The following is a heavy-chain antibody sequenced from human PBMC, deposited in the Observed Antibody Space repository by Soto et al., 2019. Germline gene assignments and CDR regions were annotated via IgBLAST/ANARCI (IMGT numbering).Heavy chain of an antibody. Sequence: GGSLRLSCAASGFTFSSYGIHWVRQAPGKGLEWVAAISYDGSNEHYADSVKGRFTVSRDNAQNSLFLLMNSLRAEDTAVYYCARDRDWAFDYWGRGTLVTVS. J-gene: IGHJ4*02. V-gene: IGHV3-30*03. CDR3: ARDRDWAFDY. CDR1: GFTFSSYG. D-gene: IGHD3-9*01. CDR2: ISYDGSNE.